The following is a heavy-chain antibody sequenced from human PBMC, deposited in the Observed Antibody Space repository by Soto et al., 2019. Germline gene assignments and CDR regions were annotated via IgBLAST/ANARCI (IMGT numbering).Heavy chain of an antibody. V-gene: IGHV3-30*04. Sequence: CLRLSCAACGFSLSTNTMHWVRQVPGKGLEWVASISNDGRRRYYADFVKGRFTISRDTANNILYLEMNSLRAEDTSLYYCARVATAMTYDFWGQGTQVTVSS. CDR1: GFSLSTNT. CDR3: ARVATAMTYDF. J-gene: IGHJ4*02. D-gene: IGHD2-21*02. CDR2: ISNDGRRR.